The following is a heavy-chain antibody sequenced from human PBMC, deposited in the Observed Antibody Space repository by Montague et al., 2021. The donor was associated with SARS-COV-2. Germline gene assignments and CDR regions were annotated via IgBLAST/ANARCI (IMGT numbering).Heavy chain of an antibody. D-gene: IGHD3-22*01. CDR3: ATDSFSGYFD. J-gene: IGHJ4*02. CDR1: GIIFTNSW. Sequence: SLRLSCAASGIIFTNSWMSWVRQAPGKGLEWVANIKPDGTDKYYVDSVKGRFTISRDNAKKSLYLQMNSLTAEDTAVYYCATDSFSGYFDWGQGTLVTLSS. CDR2: IKPDGTDK. V-gene: IGHV3-7*01.